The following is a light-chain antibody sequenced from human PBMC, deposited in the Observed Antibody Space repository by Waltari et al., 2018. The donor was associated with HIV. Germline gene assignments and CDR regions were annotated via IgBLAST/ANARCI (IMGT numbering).Light chain of an antibody. V-gene: IGLV1-51*01. CDR2: DNT. CDR1: SHHIGSNR. CDR3: GTWDSSLSAVL. J-gene: IGLJ2*01. Sequence: QSVLTPPPSVSAAPGQKVTISCSGRSHHIGSNRVFWYQQPPGTAPKLLIYDNTKRPSGIPDRFSGSKSGTLATLGITGLQTGDEADYYCGTWDSSLSAVLFGGGTKLTVL.